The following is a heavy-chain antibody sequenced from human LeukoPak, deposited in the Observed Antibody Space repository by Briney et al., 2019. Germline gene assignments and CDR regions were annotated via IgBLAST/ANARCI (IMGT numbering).Heavy chain of an antibody. Sequence: GGSLRLSCAASGFTVSSNYMTWVRQAPGKGLEWVSVIYKDAITYYADTVKGRFTISRDNSKNMLYLQMNSLGAEDTAVYYCARSLRVRGVPDYMDVWGKGTTVTISS. CDR1: GFTVSSNY. D-gene: IGHD3-10*01. J-gene: IGHJ6*03. V-gene: IGHV3-53*01. CDR3: ARSLRVRGVPDYMDV. CDR2: IYKDAIT.